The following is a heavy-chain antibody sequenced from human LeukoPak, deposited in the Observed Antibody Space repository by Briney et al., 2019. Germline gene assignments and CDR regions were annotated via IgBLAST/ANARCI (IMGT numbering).Heavy chain of an antibody. J-gene: IGHJ4*02. Sequence: SETLSLTCAVYGGSFNGYYWSWIRQPPGKGLEWIGEINHSGSTNYNPSLKSRVTISVDTSKNQFSLKLSSVTAADTAVYYCARGGGYFDWPYPYWGQGTLVTVSS. CDR2: INHSGST. CDR3: ARGGGYFDWPYPY. V-gene: IGHV4-34*01. CDR1: GGSFNGYY. D-gene: IGHD3-9*01.